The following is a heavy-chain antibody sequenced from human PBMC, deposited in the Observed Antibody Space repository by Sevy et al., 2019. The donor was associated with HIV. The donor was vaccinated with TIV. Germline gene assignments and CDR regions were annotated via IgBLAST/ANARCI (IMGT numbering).Heavy chain of an antibody. J-gene: IGHJ4*02. CDR2: INPLFGTA. Sequence: SVKVSCKASGGTFSSYALNWVRQAPGQGLEWMGGINPLFGTANYEYRLQGRVTITADESTSTVFLELSSLRSEDTAVYYCASSSGVGEWGYYFDYWGQGTLVTVSS. CDR3: ASSSGVGEWGYYFDY. V-gene: IGHV1-69*13. CDR1: GGTFSSYA. D-gene: IGHD2-8*01.